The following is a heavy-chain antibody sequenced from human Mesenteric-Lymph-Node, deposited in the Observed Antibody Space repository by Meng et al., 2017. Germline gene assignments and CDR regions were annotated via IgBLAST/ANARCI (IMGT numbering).Heavy chain of an antibody. CDR2: IYYSGTT. D-gene: IGHD2-15*01. J-gene: IGHJ4*02. V-gene: IGHV4-61*01. Sequence: VQLRESGPGLWRPSETLSLTCTVSGGSVSSDSYYWSWIRQPPGKGLEWVGYIYYSGTTHYNPSLKSRVTISVDTSKNQFSLNLISVTAADTAVYYCAREWYCSGGTCSGYFDYWGQGTLVTVSS. CDR1: GGSVSSDSYY. CDR3: AREWYCSGGTCSGYFDY.